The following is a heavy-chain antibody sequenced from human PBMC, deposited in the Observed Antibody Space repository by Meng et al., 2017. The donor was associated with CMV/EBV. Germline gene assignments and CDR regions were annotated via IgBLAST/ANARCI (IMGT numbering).Heavy chain of an antibody. CDR3: ARRTSRRAFDI. V-gene: IGHV4-59*01. CDR1: GGFISSYY. J-gene: IGHJ3*02. Sequence: GSLRLSCIVSGGFISSYYWSWIRQPPGKGLEWIGYIYYSGSTNYNPSLKSRVTISVDTSKNQFSLKLSSVTAADTAVYYCARRTSRRAFDIWGQGTMVTVSS. CDR2: IYYSGST. D-gene: IGHD2-2*01.